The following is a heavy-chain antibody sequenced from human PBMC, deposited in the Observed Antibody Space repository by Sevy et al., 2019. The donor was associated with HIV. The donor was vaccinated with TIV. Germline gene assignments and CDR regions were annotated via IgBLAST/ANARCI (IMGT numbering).Heavy chain of an antibody. D-gene: IGHD3-16*02. CDR1: GGSFSGYY. V-gene: IGHV4-34*01. CDR3: ARVMITFGGVIVRYYYGMDV. J-gene: IGHJ6*02. CDR2: INHSGST. Sequence: SETLSLTCAVYGGSFSGYYWSWIRQPPGKGLEWIGEINHSGSTNYNPSLKSRVTISVDTSKNQFSLKLSAVTAADTAVYYCARVMITFGGVIVRYYYGMDVWGQGTTVTVSS.